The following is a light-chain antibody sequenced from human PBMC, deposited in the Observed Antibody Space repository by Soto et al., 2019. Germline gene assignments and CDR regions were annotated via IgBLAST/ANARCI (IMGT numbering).Light chain of an antibody. CDR3: HQRQSWPRT. J-gene: IGKJ1*01. CDR2: LAS. CDR1: QAVNTR. Sequence: LTQSPSFLSSFPGDRVTLSCRASQAVNTRLAWYQHRPGQAPRLLIYLASNRAAGVPARFSGSGSGTDFTLTISDVEPEDFAVYYCHQRQSWPRTFGQGTKVDIK. V-gene: IGKV3-11*01.